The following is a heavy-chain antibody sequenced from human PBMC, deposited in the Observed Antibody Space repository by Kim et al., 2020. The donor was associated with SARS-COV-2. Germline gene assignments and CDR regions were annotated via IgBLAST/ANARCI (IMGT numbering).Heavy chain of an antibody. D-gene: IGHD3-3*01. CDR2: INHSGST. J-gene: IGHJ4*02. V-gene: IGHV4-34*01. CDR1: GGSFSGYY. Sequence: SETLSLTCAVYGGSFSGYYWSWIRQPPGKGLEWIGEINHSGSTNYNPSLKSRVTISVDTSKNQFSLKLSSVTAADTAVYYCARSGYDFWSGYCPFGYWGQGTLVTVSS. CDR3: ARSGYDFWSGYCPFGY.